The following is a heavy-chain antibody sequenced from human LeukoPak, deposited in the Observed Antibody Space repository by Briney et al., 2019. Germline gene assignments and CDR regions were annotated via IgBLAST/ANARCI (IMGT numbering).Heavy chain of an antibody. J-gene: IGHJ4*02. CDR1: SGSISTFY. V-gene: IGHV4-59*01. Sequence: PSETLSLTCTVSSGSISTFYWNWIRQPPGKGLEWIGYIYYSGSTNYNSSFRSRVTILVDTSKNQFSLKLTSVTAADTAVYYCARGRFGSSSSFDYWGQGNLVTVSS. CDR3: ARGRFGSSSSFDY. D-gene: IGHD6-6*01. CDR2: IYYSGST.